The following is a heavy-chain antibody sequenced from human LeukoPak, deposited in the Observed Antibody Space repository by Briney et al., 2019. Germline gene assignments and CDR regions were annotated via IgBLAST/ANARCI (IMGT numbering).Heavy chain of an antibody. Sequence: GGSLRPSCAASGFTFSSYAMSWVRQAPGKGLEWVSAISGSGGSTYYADSVKGRFTISRDNSKNTLYLQMNSLRAEDTAVYYCAKPKRGGISYSSPTEYFQHWGQGTLVTVSS. CDR3: AKPKRGGISYSSPTEYFQH. J-gene: IGHJ1*01. V-gene: IGHV3-23*01. CDR2: ISGSGGST. D-gene: IGHD6-13*01. CDR1: GFTFSSYA.